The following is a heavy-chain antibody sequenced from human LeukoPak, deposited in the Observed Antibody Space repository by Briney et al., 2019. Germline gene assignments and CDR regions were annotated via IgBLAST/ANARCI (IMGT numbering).Heavy chain of an antibody. Sequence: PGGSLRLSCAASGFTFSNYAMHWVRQAPGKGLEWVAVISYDGSNKYYADSVKGRFTISRDNSKNTLYLQMNSLRAEDTAVYYCARVSSQWELHPMGFDYWGQGTLVTVSS. CDR2: ISYDGSNK. D-gene: IGHD1-26*01. J-gene: IGHJ4*02. CDR3: ARVSSQWELHPMGFDY. V-gene: IGHV3-30-3*01. CDR1: GFTFSNYA.